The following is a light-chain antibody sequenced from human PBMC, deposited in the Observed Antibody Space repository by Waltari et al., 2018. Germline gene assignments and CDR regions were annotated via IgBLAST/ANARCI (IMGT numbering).Light chain of an antibody. CDR1: INDVGVAEY. CDR3: CSYAGAYTFV. Sequence: QSALTQPPSVSASPGHVVTIPCSGSINDVGVAEYVSWYQQLPGKAPKLILYDFVKRPSGVPSRFSGSKYGTTASLTISGLQTDDEATYYCCSYAGAYTFVFGGGTKLTVL. J-gene: IGLJ3*02. CDR2: DFV. V-gene: IGLV2-11*01.